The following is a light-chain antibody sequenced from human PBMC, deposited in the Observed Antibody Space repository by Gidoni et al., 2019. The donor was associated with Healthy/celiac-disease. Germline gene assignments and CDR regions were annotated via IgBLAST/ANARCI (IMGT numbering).Light chain of an antibody. Sequence: DMQMTQSPSSLSASVGDRVTITCRASQSISSYLNWYQQKPGKAPNLLIYAASSLQSGVPSRFSGSVSGTDFTLTISSLQPEDFATYYCQQSYSTPWTFXQXTKVEIK. CDR2: AAS. J-gene: IGKJ1*01. V-gene: IGKV1-39*01. CDR1: QSISSY. CDR3: QQSYSTPWT.